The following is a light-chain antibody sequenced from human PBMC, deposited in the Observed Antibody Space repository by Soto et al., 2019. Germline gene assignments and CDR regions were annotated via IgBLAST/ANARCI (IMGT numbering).Light chain of an antibody. Sequence: DIVMTQSPDSLAVSLGERATINCKSSQSVLYSSNNKNYLAWYQQKPGEPPKLLIYWASTRESGVPDRFSGSGAGTEFTLTISSLQAEDVAVYSCQQYYSTPWTFGQGTKVEIK. CDR1: QSVLYSSNNKNY. J-gene: IGKJ1*01. CDR2: WAS. CDR3: QQYYSTPWT. V-gene: IGKV4-1*01.